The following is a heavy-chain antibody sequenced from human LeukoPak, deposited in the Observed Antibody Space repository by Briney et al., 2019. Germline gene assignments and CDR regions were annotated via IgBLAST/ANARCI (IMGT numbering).Heavy chain of an antibody. J-gene: IGHJ4*02. V-gene: IGHV3-53*01. Sequence: GGSLRLSCAASGFTVRNNYMSWVRQAPGKGLEWVSVIYSGGGTSYADSVKGRFTISRDNSKNTLYLQMNSLRAEDTAVYYCARGYSSSWYGGADNYFDYWGQGTLVTVSS. CDR2: IYSGGGT. CDR3: ARGYSSSWYGGADNYFDY. D-gene: IGHD6-13*01. CDR1: GFTVRNNY.